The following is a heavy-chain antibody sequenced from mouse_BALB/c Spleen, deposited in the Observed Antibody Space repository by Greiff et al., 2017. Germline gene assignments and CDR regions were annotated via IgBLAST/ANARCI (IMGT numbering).Heavy chain of an antibody. J-gene: IGHJ2*01. CDR2: FVPENGDT. Sequence: EVQLQQSGAELVRPCASVKLSCTASGFNINDYYTYWVKQKPEQGLLWIGWFVPENGDTEYAPKFQGKATMTTDTSSNTTYLQLSSLTSEDTAVYYCNAICYDYDDDFDYWGQGTTVTVSS. V-gene: IGHV14-4*02. D-gene: IGHD2-4*01. CDR3: NAICYDYDDDFDY. CDR1: GFNINDYY.